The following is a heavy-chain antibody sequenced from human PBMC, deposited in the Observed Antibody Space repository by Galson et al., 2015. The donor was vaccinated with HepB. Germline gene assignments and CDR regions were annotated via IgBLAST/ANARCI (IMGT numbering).Heavy chain of an antibody. D-gene: IGHD4-17*01. CDR1: GFTFTSDI. CDR3: ARVPVKNGDYWGSRIDS. J-gene: IGHJ4*02. CDR2: MSHDENNK. Sequence: SLRLSCAASGFTFTSDIFHWVRQAPGKGLEWVAVMSHDENNKNYADSVKGRFSISRDNSRNTLYLQMNTLRAEDTAVYYCARVPVKNGDYWGSRIDSWGQGTLVTVSS. V-gene: IGHV3-30*04.